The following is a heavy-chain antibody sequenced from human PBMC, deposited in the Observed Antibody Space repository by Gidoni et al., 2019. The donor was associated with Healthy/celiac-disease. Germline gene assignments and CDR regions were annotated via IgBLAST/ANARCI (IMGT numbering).Heavy chain of an antibody. Sequence: QVQLVQSGAEVKKPGSSVKISCKASGVTFSSYAISWVRQAPGQGLEWMGGIIPIFGTANYAQKFQGRVTITADESTSTAYMELSSLRSEDTAVYYCARDRKRPSTLVVGSSSSQALYYYGMDVWGQGTTVTVSS. CDR3: ARDRKRPSTLVVGSSSSQALYYYGMDV. V-gene: IGHV1-69*01. J-gene: IGHJ6*02. D-gene: IGHD6-13*01. CDR1: GVTFSSYA. CDR2: IIPIFGTA.